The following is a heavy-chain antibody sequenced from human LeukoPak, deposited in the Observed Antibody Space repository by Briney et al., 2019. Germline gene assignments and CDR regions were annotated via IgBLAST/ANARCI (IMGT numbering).Heavy chain of an antibody. CDR1: GGSISRSGYF. J-gene: IGHJ4*02. V-gene: IGHV4-39*07. CDR3: ARGPGLLGNSYFDY. D-gene: IGHD3-16*01. Sequence: SETLSLTCTVSGGSISRSGYFWGRIRQPPGKEVEWIGSIHYSGNTYDNPSLKSRITISIDTSRNQFSLKVTSVTAADTAVYYCARGPGLLGNSYFDYWGQGTLVTVSS. CDR2: IHYSGNT.